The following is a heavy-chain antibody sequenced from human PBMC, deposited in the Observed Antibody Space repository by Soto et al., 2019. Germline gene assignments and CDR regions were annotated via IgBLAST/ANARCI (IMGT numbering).Heavy chain of an antibody. CDR1: GFTFSSYA. D-gene: IGHD2-2*01. CDR2: ISGSGGST. J-gene: IGHJ4*02. V-gene: IGHV3-23*01. CDR3: AKDPLIPRYCSSTSCYSGAAYFDY. Sequence: GGSLRLSCAASGFTFSSYAMSWVRQAPGKGLEWVSAISGSGGSTYYADSVKGRFTISRDNSKNTLYLQMNSLRAEDTAVYYCAKDPLIPRYCSSTSCYSGAAYFDYWGQGTLVTVSS.